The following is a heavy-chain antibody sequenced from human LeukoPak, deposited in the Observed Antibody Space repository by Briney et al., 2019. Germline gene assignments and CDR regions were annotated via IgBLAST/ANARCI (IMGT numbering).Heavy chain of an antibody. V-gene: IGHV3-23*01. D-gene: IGHD3-22*01. CDR1: GFTFSSYA. CDR2: ISAGGST. Sequence: GGSLRLSCAASGFTFSSYAMSWVRQAPGKGLEWASAISAGGSTYYADSVKGRFTISRDNSRNTLYLQMNSLRAEDTGVYYCAKRGQYYYDSSGYYYQDWGQGTLVIVSS. J-gene: IGHJ4*02. CDR3: AKRGQYYYDSSGYYYQD.